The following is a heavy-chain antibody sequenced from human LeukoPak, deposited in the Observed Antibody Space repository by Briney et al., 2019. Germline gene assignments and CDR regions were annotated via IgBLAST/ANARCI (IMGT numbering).Heavy chain of an antibody. Sequence: SETLSLTCAVSADSFSSYYWTWIRQPPGKGLEWIGYISYIGSTNYNPSLKSRVTISIDTSKNQFSLKLSSVTAADTAVYYCARDLVTVTKGFDIWGQGTMVTVSS. D-gene: IGHD4-17*01. V-gene: IGHV4-59*01. CDR3: ARDLVTVTKGFDI. J-gene: IGHJ3*02. CDR2: ISYIGST. CDR1: ADSFSSYY.